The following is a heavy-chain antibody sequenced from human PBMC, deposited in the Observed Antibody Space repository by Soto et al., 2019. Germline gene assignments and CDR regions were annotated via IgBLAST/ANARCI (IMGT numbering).Heavy chain of an antibody. J-gene: IGHJ4*02. CDR2: INPNSGGT. CDR3: ARDKGSCTNGVCYTIDY. D-gene: IGHD2-8*01. Sequence: ASVKVSCKASGYTFTGYYMHWVRQAPGQGLEWMGWINPNSGGTNYAQKFQGRVTMTRDTSISTAYMELSRLRSDDTAVYYCARDKGSCTNGVCYTIDYWGQGTLVTVSS. CDR1: GYTFTGYY. V-gene: IGHV1-2*02.